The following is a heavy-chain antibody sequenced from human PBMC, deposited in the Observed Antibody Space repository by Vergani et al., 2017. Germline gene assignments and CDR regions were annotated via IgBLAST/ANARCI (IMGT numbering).Heavy chain of an antibody. J-gene: IGHJ3*01. D-gene: IGHD2-2*01. V-gene: IGHV3-48*01. CDR2: VSTGTKSQ. CDR1: GFDFSSYI. CDR3: ARDYSSTSGRAFDF. Sequence: QLVESGGGWVQPGGSLRLSCVVSGFDFSSYIMNWVRQAPGKGLEWVSFVSTGTKSQSYAESVKGRFTISRDSAKNSLYLQIDSLRAEDTAVYYCARDYSSTSGRAFDFWGQGTKVTVSS.